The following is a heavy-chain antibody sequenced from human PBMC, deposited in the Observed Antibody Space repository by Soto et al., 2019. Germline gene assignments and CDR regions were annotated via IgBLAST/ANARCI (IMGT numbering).Heavy chain of an antibody. J-gene: IGHJ3*02. D-gene: IGHD3-10*01. V-gene: IGHV6-1*01. CDR1: GDSVSSNSAT. CDR3: ETERGFLSDAFDI. Sequence: SQTLSLTCAISGDSVSSNSATWNWIRQSPSRGLEWLGRTYYRSQWHNDYAESVKSRITINPDTSKNQFSLQLNSVTPEDTAVYYCETERGFLSDAFDIWGRGTMVSVSS. CDR2: TYYRSQWHN.